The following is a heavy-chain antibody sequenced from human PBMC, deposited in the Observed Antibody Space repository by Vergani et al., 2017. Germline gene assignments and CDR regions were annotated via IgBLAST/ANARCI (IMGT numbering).Heavy chain of an antibody. D-gene: IGHD3-10*01. CDR2: IYYSGST. Sequence: QVQLQESGPGLVKPSETLSLTCNVSGGSISTYYWSWIRQPPGKALEWIGYIYYSGSTKYNPSLTSRVTILVDTSKNQLSLNLSSVTDADTAVYYCARANYYYYGMDVWGPGTTVTVSS. J-gene: IGHJ6*02. V-gene: IGHV4-59*01. CDR3: ARANYYYYGMDV. CDR1: GGSISTYY.